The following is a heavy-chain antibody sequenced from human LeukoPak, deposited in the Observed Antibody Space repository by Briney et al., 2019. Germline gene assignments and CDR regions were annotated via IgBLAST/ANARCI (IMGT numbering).Heavy chain of an antibody. CDR2: MDPNSGNT. D-gene: IGHD6-19*01. CDR1: GYTFTSYD. V-gene: IGHV1-8*01. CDR3: ALLYSSGWYFDY. J-gene: IGHJ4*02. Sequence: ASVKVSCKASGYTFTSYDINWVRQATGQGLEWMGWMDPNSGNTGYAQKFQGRVTMTRSTSISTAYMELSSLRSEDTAVYYCALLYSSGWYFDYWGQGTLLTVSS.